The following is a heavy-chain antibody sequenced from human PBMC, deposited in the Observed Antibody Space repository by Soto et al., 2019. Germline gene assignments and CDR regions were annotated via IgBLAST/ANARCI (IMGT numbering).Heavy chain of an antibody. Sequence: QVQLVESGGGVVQPGRSLRLSCAASGFNFSSYAMHWVRQAPGKGLEWLAVLSSGAINKYHAESVRGRFTISRDSSKNTLFLQMNSLRVEDTAVYYCARGQWLVELDYWGQGTLVTVSS. CDR1: GFNFSSYA. V-gene: IGHV3-30-3*01. CDR3: ARGQWLVELDY. D-gene: IGHD6-19*01. J-gene: IGHJ4*02. CDR2: LSSGAINK.